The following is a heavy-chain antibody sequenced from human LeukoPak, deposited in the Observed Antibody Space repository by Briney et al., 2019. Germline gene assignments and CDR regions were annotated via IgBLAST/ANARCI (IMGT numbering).Heavy chain of an antibody. CDR2: IYNSGSL. D-gene: IGHD5-18*01. J-gene: IGHJ6*02. CDR1: GGSISGYY. CDR3: ARDRDTAMVSNGMDV. Sequence: SETLSLTCTVSGGSISGYYWSWIRQAPGKGLEWIGYIYNSGSLNYNPSLKSRVTIAVDTSENQFSLKLASVTAADTAVYYCARDRDTAMVSNGMDVWGQGTTVTVSS. V-gene: IGHV4-59*01.